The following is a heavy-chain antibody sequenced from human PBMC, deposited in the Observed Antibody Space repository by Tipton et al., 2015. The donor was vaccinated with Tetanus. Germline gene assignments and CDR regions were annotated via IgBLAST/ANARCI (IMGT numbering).Heavy chain of an antibody. J-gene: IGHJ4*02. D-gene: IGHD3-22*01. CDR1: GFTFSSYA. CDR2: ISGSGGST. V-gene: IGHV3-23*01. Sequence: SLRLSCAASGFTFSSYAMSWVRQAPGKGLEWVSAISGSGGSTYYADSVKGRFTISRDNSKNTLYLQMNSLRAEDTAVYYCAKVRLVRGLVVVIAKGFDYWGQGTLVTVSS. CDR3: AKVRLVRGLVVVIAKGFDY.